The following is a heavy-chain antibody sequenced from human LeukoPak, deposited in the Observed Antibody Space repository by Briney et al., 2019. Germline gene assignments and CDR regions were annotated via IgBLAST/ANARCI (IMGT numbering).Heavy chain of an antibody. CDR2: IKQDGSEK. J-gene: IGHJ4*02. CDR1: GFAFSSYW. V-gene: IGHV3-7*03. D-gene: IGHD6-13*01. CDR3: AKDRLVHDS. Sequence: GGSLRLSCAASGFAFSSYWMSWVRQAPGKGLEWVANIKQDGSEKYYVDSVKGRFTISRDNSKNTLYLQMNSLGAEDTALYYCAKDRLVHDSWGQGTLVTVSS.